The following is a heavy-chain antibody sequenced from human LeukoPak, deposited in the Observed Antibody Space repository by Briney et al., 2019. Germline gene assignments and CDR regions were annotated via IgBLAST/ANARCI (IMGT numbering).Heavy chain of an antibody. D-gene: IGHD6-13*01. J-gene: IGHJ4*02. Sequence: GTLSLTCSVSIESTSGNYWSWVRQAPGKGLEWVSSISSSSSYIYYADSVKGRFTISRDNAKNSLYLQMNSLRADDTAVYYCARAGGGIALAYFDYWGQGTLVTVSS. CDR1: IESTSGNY. CDR2: ISSSSSYI. V-gene: IGHV3-21*01. CDR3: ARAGGGIALAYFDY.